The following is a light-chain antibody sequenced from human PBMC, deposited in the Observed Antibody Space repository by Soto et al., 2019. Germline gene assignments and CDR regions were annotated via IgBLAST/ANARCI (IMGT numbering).Light chain of an antibody. CDR1: QSVTDW. CDR2: DAS. Sequence: DIQLTQSPSTLSASVGDRVTITCRASQSVTDWLAWYQQKPGKAPKLLIYDASSLQSGVPSRFSGSGSGTEFSLSISCLQPDDFASYYSQQYYRSCTFGQGTKVEIK. CDR3: QQYYRSCT. V-gene: IGKV1-5*01. J-gene: IGKJ2*02.